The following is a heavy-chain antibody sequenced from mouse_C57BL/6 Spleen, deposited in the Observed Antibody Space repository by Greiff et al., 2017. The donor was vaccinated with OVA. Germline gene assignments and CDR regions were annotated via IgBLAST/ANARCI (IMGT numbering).Heavy chain of an antibody. J-gene: IGHJ3*01. D-gene: IGHD2-3*01. CDR1: GYTFTSYW. Sequence: QVQLQQPGAELVRPGTSVKLSCKASGYTFTSYWMHWVKQRPGQGLEWIGVIDPSDSYTNYNQKFKGKATLTVDTSSSTAYVQLSSLTSEDSAVYYCARTYDGYYGRAYWGQGTLVTVSA. CDR2: IDPSDSYT. CDR3: ARTYDGYYGRAY. V-gene: IGHV1-59*01.